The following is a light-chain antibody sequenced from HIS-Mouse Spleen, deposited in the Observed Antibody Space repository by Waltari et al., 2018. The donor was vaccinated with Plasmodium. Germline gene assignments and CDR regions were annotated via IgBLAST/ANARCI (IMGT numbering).Light chain of an antibody. CDR3: NSRDSSGNHQV. V-gene: IGLV3-19*01. Sequence: SSELTQAPAVSVALGQTVRITCQGDSLRSYYASWYQQNPGQAPVLVIYGKNNRPSGIQDRFSGSSSGNTASLPITGAQAEEEADYYCNSRDSSGNHQVFGGGTKLTVL. CDR2: GKN. CDR1: SLRSYY. J-gene: IGLJ3*02.